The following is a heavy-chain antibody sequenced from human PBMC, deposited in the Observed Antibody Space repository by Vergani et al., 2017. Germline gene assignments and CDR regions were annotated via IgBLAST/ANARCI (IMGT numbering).Heavy chain of an antibody. D-gene: IGHD4-17*01. CDR3: ARDGNGDYGNWYFDL. CDR1: GGSISSSSYY. CDR2: MYYSGNT. V-gene: IGHV4-39*07. Sequence: QLQLEESGPGLVKPSETLSLTCSVSGGSISSSSYYWGWIRQPPGKGLEWIGSMYYSGNTYYNPYLKSRVTISVDTSKNQFSLKLSSVTAADTAVYYCARDGNGDYGNWYFDLWGRGTLVTVSS. J-gene: IGHJ2*01.